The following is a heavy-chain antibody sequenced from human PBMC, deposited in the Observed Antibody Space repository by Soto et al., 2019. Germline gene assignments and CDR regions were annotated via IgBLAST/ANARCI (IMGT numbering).Heavy chain of an antibody. Sequence: QVQLVQSGAEVKKPGSSVKVSCKASGGTFSSYTISWVRQAPGQGLEWMGRIIPILGIANYAQKFQGRVTITADKSTSTAYMELSSLRSEDTAVYYCRNSGSYQGVFVYWGQGTLVTVSS. CDR3: RNSGSYQGVFVY. D-gene: IGHD1-26*01. CDR1: GGTFSSYT. J-gene: IGHJ4*02. V-gene: IGHV1-69*02. CDR2: IIPILGIA.